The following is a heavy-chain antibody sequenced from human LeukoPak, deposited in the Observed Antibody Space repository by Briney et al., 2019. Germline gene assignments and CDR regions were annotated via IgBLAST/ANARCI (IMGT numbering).Heavy chain of an antibody. CDR2: INPSGGST. CDR1: GYTFTGYY. V-gene: IGHV1-46*01. Sequence: GASVKVSCKASGYTFTGYYMHWVRQAPGQGLEWMGIINPSGGSTSYAQKFQGRVTMTRDTSTSTVYMELSSLRSEDTAVYYCARYDILTGYYGGAPHYGMDVWGQGTTVTVSS. D-gene: IGHD3-9*01. J-gene: IGHJ6*02. CDR3: ARYDILTGYYGGAPHYGMDV.